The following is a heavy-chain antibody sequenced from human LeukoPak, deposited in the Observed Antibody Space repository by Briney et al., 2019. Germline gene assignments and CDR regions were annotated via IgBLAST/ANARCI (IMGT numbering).Heavy chain of an antibody. V-gene: IGHV3-21*01. J-gene: IGHJ4*02. CDR2: IDSSSNYI. Sequence: GGSLRLSCAASGFTFSSYTLNWVRQTPGKGLEWVSSIDSSSNYIYYADSVKGRFTISRDNAKNSVYLQMNSLRAEDTAVYYCARDRRPDRLVHGYFDYWGQGTLVTVSS. D-gene: IGHD6-19*01. CDR1: GFTFSSYT. CDR3: ARDRRPDRLVHGYFDY.